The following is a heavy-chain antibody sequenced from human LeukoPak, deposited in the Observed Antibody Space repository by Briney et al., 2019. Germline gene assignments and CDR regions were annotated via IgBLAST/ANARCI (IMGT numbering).Heavy chain of an antibody. V-gene: IGHV3-21*01. D-gene: IGHD1-7*01. CDR2: ISSSSTYI. CDR3: ARWKTVTTSDY. Sequence: GGSLRLSCAASGFTFSTYDMNWVRQAPGKGLEWVSSISSSSTYIYYADSVKGRFTISRDNAKNSLYLQMSGLRAEDTAVYYCARWKTVTTSDYWGQGYLVHVSS. J-gene: IGHJ4*02. CDR1: GFTFSTYD.